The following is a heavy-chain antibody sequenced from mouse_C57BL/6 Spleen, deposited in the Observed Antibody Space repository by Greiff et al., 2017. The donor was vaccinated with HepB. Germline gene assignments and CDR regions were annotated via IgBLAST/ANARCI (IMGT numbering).Heavy chain of an antibody. CDR2: IYPGSGNT. J-gene: IGHJ4*01. Sequence: VQLQHSGAELVRPGASVKLSCKASGYTFTDYYINWVKQRPGQGLEWIARIYPGSGNTYYNEKFKGKATLTAEKSSSTAYMQLSSLTSEESAVYFCARTTTGVAGGAMDYWGQGTSVTVSS. D-gene: IGHD1-1*01. CDR1: GYTFTDYY. CDR3: ARTTTGVAGGAMDY. V-gene: IGHV1-76*01.